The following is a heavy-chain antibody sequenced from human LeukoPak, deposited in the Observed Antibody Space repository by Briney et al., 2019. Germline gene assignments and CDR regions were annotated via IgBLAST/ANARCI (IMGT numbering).Heavy chain of an antibody. CDR3: ARHLQAGSDS. CDR2: VSSSGATM. V-gene: IGHV3-48*03. J-gene: IGHJ4*02. CDR1: GFTFNIYE. Sequence: GGSLRLSCAASGFTFNIYEMIWVRQSPGKGLEWISYVSSSGATMYYADSVKGRFTISRDNAKNSLYLQMNSLRADDTGVYYCARHLQAGSDSWGQGTLVTVSS. D-gene: IGHD3-10*01.